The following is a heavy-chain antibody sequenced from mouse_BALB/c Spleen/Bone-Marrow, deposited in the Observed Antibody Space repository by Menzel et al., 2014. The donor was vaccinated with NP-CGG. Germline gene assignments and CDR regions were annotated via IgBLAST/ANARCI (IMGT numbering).Heavy chain of an antibody. D-gene: IGHD1-1*01. V-gene: IGHV4-1*02. CDR3: ARLGYYGSSDY. J-gene: IGHJ2*01. CDR1: GFDFSRYW. CDR2: INPDSSTI. Sequence: DVKLQESGGGLVQPGGSLKLSCAASGFDFSRYWMSWVRQAPGEGLEWIGEINPDSSTINYTPSLKDKFIISRDNAKNTLYLQMNKVRSEDTALYYCARLGYYGSSDYWGQGTTLTVSS.